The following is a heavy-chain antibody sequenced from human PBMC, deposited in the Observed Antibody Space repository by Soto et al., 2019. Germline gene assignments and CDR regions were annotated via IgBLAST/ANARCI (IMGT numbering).Heavy chain of an antibody. CDR2: IWYDGSNK. CDR3: ASSRYDSSGEY. D-gene: IGHD3-22*01. Sequence: PGWSLRLSCAASGFTFSSYGMHWVRQAPGKGLEWVAFIWYDGSNKYYADSVKGRFTISRDNSKNTLYLQMNSLRAEDTAGYYCASSRYDSSGEYWCKGTLVSVSS. CDR1: GFTFSSYG. V-gene: IGHV3-33*01. J-gene: IGHJ4*02.